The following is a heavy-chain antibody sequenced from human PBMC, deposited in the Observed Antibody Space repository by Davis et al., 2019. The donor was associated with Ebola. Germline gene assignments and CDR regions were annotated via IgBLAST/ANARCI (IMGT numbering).Heavy chain of an antibody. CDR3: AKGGICYGSGSCTFDY. D-gene: IGHD3-10*01. Sequence: ASVKVSCKASGYTFTGYYMHWVRQAPGQGLEWMGIINPSGGSTSYAQKFQGRVTMTRDTSTSTVYMELSSLRVDDTAVYHCAKGGICYGSGSCTFDYWGQGALVTVSS. CDR1: GYTFTGYY. V-gene: IGHV1-46*01. CDR2: INPSGGST. J-gene: IGHJ4*02.